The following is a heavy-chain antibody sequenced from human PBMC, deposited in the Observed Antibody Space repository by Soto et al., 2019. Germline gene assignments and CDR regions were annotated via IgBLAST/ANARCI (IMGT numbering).Heavy chain of an antibody. CDR2: ISSSSSYI. D-gene: IGHD2-2*01. CDR3: ARVLYCSSSSCYGGAFDY. CDR1: GFTFSSYS. J-gene: IGHJ4*02. Sequence: EVQLVESGGGLVKPGGSLRLSCAASGFTFSSYSMNWVRQAPGKGLEWVSSISSSSSYIYYADSVKGRFTISRDNAKNSLYLQMNNLRAEDTAVYYCARVLYCSSSSCYGGAFDYWGRGTLVTVSS. V-gene: IGHV3-21*04.